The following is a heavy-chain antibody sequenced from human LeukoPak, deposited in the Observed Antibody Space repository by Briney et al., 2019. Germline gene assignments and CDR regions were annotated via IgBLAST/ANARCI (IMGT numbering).Heavy chain of an antibody. CDR3: ARDRAVKARIGGMDV. CDR2: ISESSSHT. Sequence: GGSLRLSCAASGFVFSGYSINWVRQAPGKGLEWVSYISESSSHTYYVDSVKARFTISRDNTKNSLYLQMSSLRAEDTGIYYCARDRAVKARIGGMDVWGQGTTVIVSS. CDR1: GFVFSGYS. D-gene: IGHD5-24*01. J-gene: IGHJ6*02. V-gene: IGHV3-21*06.